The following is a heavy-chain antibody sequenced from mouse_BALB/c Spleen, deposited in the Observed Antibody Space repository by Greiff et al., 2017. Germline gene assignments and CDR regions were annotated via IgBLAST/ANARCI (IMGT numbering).Heavy chain of an antibody. CDR3: ARYYDSPFAD. J-gene: IGHJ3*01. Sequence: EVQLVESGGGLVKPGGSLKLSCAASGFAFSSYDMSWVRQTPEKRLEWVAYISSGGGSTYYPDTVKGRFTISRDNAKNTLYLQMSSLKSEDTAMYYCARYYDSPFADWGQGTLVTVSA. CDR2: ISSGGGST. D-gene: IGHD2-4*01. CDR1: GFAFSSYD. V-gene: IGHV5-12-1*01.